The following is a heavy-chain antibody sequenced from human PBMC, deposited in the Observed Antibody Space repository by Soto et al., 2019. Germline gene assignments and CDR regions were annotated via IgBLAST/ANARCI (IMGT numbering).Heavy chain of an antibody. D-gene: IGHD6-13*01. CDR2: INPSGVST. CDR3: ARTLKSAGTDY. J-gene: IGHJ4*02. V-gene: IGHV1-46*01. CDR1: GYTFTDYS. Sequence: GASVKVSCKASGYTFTDYSIHWVRQAPGQGLEWMGIINPSGVSTNYAQKFQGRVTMTKDTSTSTVYMEVSSLRSEDTAFYYCARTLKSAGTDYWGQGTLVTVSS.